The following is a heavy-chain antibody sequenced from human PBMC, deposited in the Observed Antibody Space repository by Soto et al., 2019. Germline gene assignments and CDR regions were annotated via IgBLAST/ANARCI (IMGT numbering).Heavy chain of an antibody. D-gene: IGHD3-3*01. Sequence: TLSLTCTVSGGYISSGGYYWSWLRQHTGKGLEWIGYIYYSGSTYYNPSLKSRVTISVDTSKNQFSLKLSSVTAADTAAYYWPRGTTGENLSDCWSGNPPDYAFEIWFPATLVTV. CDR3: PRGTTGENLSDCWSGNPPDYAFEI. V-gene: IGHV4-31*03. CDR2: IYYSGST. J-gene: IGHJ3*02. CDR1: GGYISSGGYY.